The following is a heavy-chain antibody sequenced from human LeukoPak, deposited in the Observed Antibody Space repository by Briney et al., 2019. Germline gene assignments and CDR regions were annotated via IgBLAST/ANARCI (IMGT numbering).Heavy chain of an antibody. CDR3: AKDIVVVPARGDSFDI. D-gene: IGHD2-2*01. CDR2: ISGSAGTI. V-gene: IGHV3-23*01. CDR1: RFTFSNYA. Sequence: GSLRLSCAASRFTFSNYAMCWVRQAPGKGLEWVSGISGSAGTIHYADSVKGRSTISRDNSKNTLYLLMNSLRAEDTAVYYCAKDIVVVPARGDSFDIWGQGTMVTVSS. J-gene: IGHJ3*02.